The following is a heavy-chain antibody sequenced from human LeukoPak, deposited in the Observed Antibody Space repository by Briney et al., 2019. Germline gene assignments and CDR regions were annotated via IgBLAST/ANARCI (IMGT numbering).Heavy chain of an antibody. CDR3: ARGGFDY. V-gene: IGHV1-2*02. J-gene: IGHJ4*02. CDR2: ISPNSDDT. CDR1: GYTFTVYY. Sequence: ASVKVSCKASGYTFTVYYLHWVRQAPGQGLEWMGWISPNSDDTNYAQKFRGRVNMTRDTSISTAYMELSRLRSDDTAIYYCARGGFDYWGRGTLVTVSS.